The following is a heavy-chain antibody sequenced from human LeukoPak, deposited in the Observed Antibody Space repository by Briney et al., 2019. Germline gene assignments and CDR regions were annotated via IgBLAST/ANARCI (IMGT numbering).Heavy chain of an antibody. J-gene: IGHJ4*02. Sequence: GASVKVSCKASGYTFTSYYMHWVRQAPGQGLEWMGWINPNSGGTNYAQKFQGRVTMTRDTSISTAYMELSRLRSDDTAVYYCARGPPTAVAGTASFDYWGQGTLVTVSS. CDR1: GYTFTSYY. CDR3: ARGPPTAVAGTASFDY. D-gene: IGHD6-19*01. V-gene: IGHV1-2*02. CDR2: INPNSGGT.